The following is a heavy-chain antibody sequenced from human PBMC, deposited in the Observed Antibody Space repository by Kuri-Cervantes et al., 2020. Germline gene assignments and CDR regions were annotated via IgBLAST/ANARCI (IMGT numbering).Heavy chain of an antibody. Sequence: GESLKISCAASGFTFSSYEMNWVRQAPGKGLEWVSYISSSGSTIYYADSVKGRFTISRDNAKNSLFLQMNSLRAEDTAVYYCVRESPEWKVQGIMTFWGQGTLVTVSS. CDR3: VRESPEWKVQGIMTF. J-gene: IGHJ4*02. CDR1: GFTFSSYE. V-gene: IGHV3-48*03. CDR2: ISSSGSTI. D-gene: IGHD3-10*01.